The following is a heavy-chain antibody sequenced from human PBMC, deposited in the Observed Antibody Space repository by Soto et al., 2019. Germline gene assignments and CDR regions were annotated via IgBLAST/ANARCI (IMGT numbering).Heavy chain of an antibody. J-gene: IGHJ3*02. V-gene: IGHV1-46*01. Sequence: QVQLVQSGAEVKKPGASVKVSCKASGYTFTSYYMHWVRQAPGQGLEWMGIINPSGGSTSYAQKFQGRVTMTRDTSTSTGYMELSSLGSEDTAVYCCARARRSTRDAFYIWGQGTMVTVSS. D-gene: IGHD2-2*01. CDR3: ARARRSTRDAFYI. CDR1: GYTFTSYY. CDR2: INPSGGST.